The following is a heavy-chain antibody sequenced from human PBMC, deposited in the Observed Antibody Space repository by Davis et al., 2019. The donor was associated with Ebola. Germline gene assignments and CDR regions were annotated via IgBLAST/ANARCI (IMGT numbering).Heavy chain of an antibody. D-gene: IGHD2-15*01. V-gene: IGHV3-9*01. CDR2: ISWNSATF. Sequence: GGSLRLSCAVSGFNLDEYAMHWVRQTPGKGLEWVSGISWNSATFGYADSVKGRFTISRDNAKNSLYLQMNSLRAEDTALYYCASGLGYCSGGSCPPGYWGQGTLVTVSS. CDR1: GFNLDEYA. CDR3: ASGLGYCSGGSCPPGY. J-gene: IGHJ4*02.